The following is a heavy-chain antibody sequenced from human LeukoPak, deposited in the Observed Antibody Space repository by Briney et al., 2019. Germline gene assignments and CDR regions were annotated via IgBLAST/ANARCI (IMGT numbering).Heavy chain of an antibody. CDR1: GGTFSSYA. CDR2: IIPILGIA. Sequence: SVKVSCRASGGTFSSYAISWVRQAPGQGLEWMGRIIPILGIANYAQKFQGRVTITADKSTSTAYMELSSLRSEDTAVYYCARTLIFGGAANNWFDLWGQGTLVTVSS. CDR3: ARTLIFGGAANNWFDL. V-gene: IGHV1-69*04. D-gene: IGHD3-3*01. J-gene: IGHJ5*02.